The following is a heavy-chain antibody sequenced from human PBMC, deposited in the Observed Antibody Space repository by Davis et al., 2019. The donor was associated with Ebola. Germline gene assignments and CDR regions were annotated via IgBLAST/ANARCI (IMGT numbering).Heavy chain of an antibody. D-gene: IGHD5-18*01. V-gene: IGHV4-31*03. CDR3: ARGGKDTAMDY. Sequence: LRLSCTVSGGSISSGGYYWSWIRQHPGKGLEWIGYIYYSGSTYYNPSLKSRVTISVDTSKNQFSLKLSSVTAADTAVYYCARGGKDTAMDYWGQGTLVTVSS. CDR2: IYYSGST. J-gene: IGHJ4*02. CDR1: GGSISSGGYY.